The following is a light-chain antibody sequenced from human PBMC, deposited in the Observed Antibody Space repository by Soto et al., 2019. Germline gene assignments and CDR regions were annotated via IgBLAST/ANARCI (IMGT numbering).Light chain of an antibody. Sequence: DIVMTQSPDSLAVSLGERATINCKSSQSVLFSSNNKNYLAWYQQKPRQPPKLLIYWASTRESGVPDRFSGSGSGTQFPLTISSLQAEDVALYYCQQSYSSFWTFGQGTKVEIK. V-gene: IGKV4-1*01. CDR3: QQSYSSFWT. CDR2: WAS. CDR1: QSVLFSSNNKNY. J-gene: IGKJ1*01.